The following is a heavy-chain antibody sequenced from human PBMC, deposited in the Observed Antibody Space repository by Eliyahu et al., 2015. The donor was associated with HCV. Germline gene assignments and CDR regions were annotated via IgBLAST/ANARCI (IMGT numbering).Heavy chain of an antibody. CDR1: XASVXSVSYY. V-gene: IGHV4-61*02. D-gene: IGHD3-16*01. J-gene: IGHJ4*02. CDR2: IXTSGST. CDR3: ATQMITLGGVFFFDY. Sequence: QVQLQESGPGLVKPSQTLSLPCTVSXASVXSVSYYWSXFRQPAGKGPEWIGXIXTSGSTDYNPSLKSRVTISADTSKNQFSLRLSSVTAADTAVYFCATQMITLGGVFFFDYWGQGTRVTVSS.